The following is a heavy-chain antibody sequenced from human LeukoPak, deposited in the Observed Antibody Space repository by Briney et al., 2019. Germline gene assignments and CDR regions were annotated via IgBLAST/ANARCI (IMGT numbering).Heavy chain of an antibody. CDR1: GYTFTGYY. Sequence: ASVKVSCKASGYTFTGYYMHWVRQAPGQGLEWMGWINPNSGGTNYAQKFQGRVTMTRDTSISTAYMELSRLRSDDTAAYYCARVPLWGSYRYTYFDYWGQGTLVTVSS. CDR2: INPNSGGT. D-gene: IGHD3-16*02. CDR3: ARVPLWGSYRYTYFDY. J-gene: IGHJ4*02. V-gene: IGHV1-2*02.